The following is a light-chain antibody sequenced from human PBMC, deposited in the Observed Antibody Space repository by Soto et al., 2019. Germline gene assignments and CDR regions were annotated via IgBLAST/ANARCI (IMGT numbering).Light chain of an antibody. V-gene: IGLV1-44*01. Sequence: QSVLTQPPSASGTPGQRVTISCSGSNSNIGSNSVNWYQRLPGTAPTLLIYSDNQRPPGVPDRFSGSKSGTSASLAISGLQSEDEADYFCAVWYDSLNGPVVFGGGTKLTVL. CDR2: SDN. J-gene: IGLJ2*01. CDR1: NSNIGSNS. CDR3: AVWYDSLNGPVV.